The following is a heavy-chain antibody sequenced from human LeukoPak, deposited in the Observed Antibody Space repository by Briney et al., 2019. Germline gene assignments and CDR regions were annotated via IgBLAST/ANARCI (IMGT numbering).Heavy chain of an antibody. Sequence: SETLSLTCTVSGGSISSSSYYWGWIRQPPGKGLEWIGNIYYSGSTYYNPSLKSRVTMSVDTSKNQFSLKLSSVTTADTAVYYCARYYYGSGSYYYFDSWGQGTLVTVSS. CDR1: GGSISSSSYY. CDR2: IYYSGST. V-gene: IGHV4-39*01. D-gene: IGHD3-10*01. J-gene: IGHJ4*02. CDR3: ARYYYGSGSYYYFDS.